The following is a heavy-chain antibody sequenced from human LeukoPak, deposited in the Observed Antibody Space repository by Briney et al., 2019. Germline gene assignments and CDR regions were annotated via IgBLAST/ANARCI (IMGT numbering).Heavy chain of an antibody. D-gene: IGHD5-24*01. CDR2: ISYDGSNK. V-gene: IGHV3-30*18. Sequence: GGSLRLSCAAPGFTFSSYGMHWVRQAPGKGLEWVAVISYDGSNKYYADSVKGRFTISRDNSKNTLYLQMNSLRAEDTAVYYCAKDYRDGYTSYYFDYWGQGTLVTVSS. CDR1: GFTFSSYG. CDR3: AKDYRDGYTSYYFDY. J-gene: IGHJ4*02.